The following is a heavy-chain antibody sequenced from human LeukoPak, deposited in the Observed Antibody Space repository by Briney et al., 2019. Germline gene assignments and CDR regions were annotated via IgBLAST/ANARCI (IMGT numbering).Heavy chain of an antibody. Sequence: ASVKVSCKASGYTFTGYYMHWVRQAPGQGLEWMGWINPNSGGTNYAQKFQGRVTMTRDTSISTAYMELSRLRSDATAVYYCARVRSTDYYGSGSSPNNRPFDYWGQGTLVTVSS. J-gene: IGHJ4*02. D-gene: IGHD3-10*01. V-gene: IGHV1-2*02. CDR1: GYTFTGYY. CDR3: ARVRSTDYYGSGSSPNNRPFDY. CDR2: INPNSGGT.